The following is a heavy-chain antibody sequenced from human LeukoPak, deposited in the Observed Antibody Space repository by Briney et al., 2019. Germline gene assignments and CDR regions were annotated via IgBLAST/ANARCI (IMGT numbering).Heavy chain of an antibody. CDR2: IYYTGST. V-gene: IGHV4-59*01. D-gene: IGHD3-3*01. CDR3: VREQRSYDFSSSFYVAHGMDV. J-gene: IGHJ6*02. Sequence: SETLSLTCTVSGGSIGTFYWSWIRRPPGKGLEWIGYIYYTGSTNYNPSLKSRVTISVDTSKNQVSLRLTSVTAADTAVYYCVREQRSYDFSSSFYVAHGMDVWGQGTTVIVSS. CDR1: GGSIGTFY.